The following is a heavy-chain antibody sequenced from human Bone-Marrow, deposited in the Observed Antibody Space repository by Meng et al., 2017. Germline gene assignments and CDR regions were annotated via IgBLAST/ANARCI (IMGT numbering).Heavy chain of an antibody. D-gene: IGHD5-18*01. CDR3: ARIGTAMGLREPINY. CDR2: IIPMFGTA. Sequence: VVWVEAGSEGKMPGSSGKFSCDASGGSFSSYAISWVLQAHVQGLDWMAVIIPMFGTAHYAQKFRGRVTITADESTSTAYMELSSQRSEDTAVYHCARIGTAMGLREPINYWGQGTLVTVSS. J-gene: IGHJ4*02. CDR1: GGSFSSYA. V-gene: IGHV1-69*01.